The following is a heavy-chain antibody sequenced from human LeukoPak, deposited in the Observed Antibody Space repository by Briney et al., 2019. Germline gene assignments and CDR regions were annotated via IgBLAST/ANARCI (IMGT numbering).Heavy chain of an antibody. CDR1: SGSISNYY. D-gene: IGHD2-8*01. CDR2: SDYRGNT. CDR3: ARLNGGG. J-gene: IGHJ4*02. V-gene: IGHV4-59*08. Sequence: SETLSLTCTVSSGSISNYYWSWIRQPPGKGLEWIGFSDYRGNTNYNPSLKSRVTISLDTSKGQIALKLSSVTAADTAVYYCARLNGGGWGQGTLVVVTS.